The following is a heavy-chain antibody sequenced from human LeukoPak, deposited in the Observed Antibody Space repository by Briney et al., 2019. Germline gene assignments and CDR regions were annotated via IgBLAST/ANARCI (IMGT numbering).Heavy chain of an antibody. V-gene: IGHV3-9*01. CDR3: AKGSLEMATVDFEF. J-gene: IGHJ4*02. CDR2: INWSSKMV. D-gene: IGHD5-24*01. CDR1: GFDFGNYA. Sequence: GGSLRLSCAASGFDFGNYAMHWVRQAPGKGLQWVSGINWSSKMVAYAASVKGRFTISRDNAKNSLYLQMNSLTSEDTAFYSCAKGSLEMATVDFEFWGQGTLVTVSS.